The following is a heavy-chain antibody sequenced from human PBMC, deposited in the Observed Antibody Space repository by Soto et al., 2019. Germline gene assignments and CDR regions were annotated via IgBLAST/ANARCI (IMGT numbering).Heavy chain of an antibody. CDR1: GGTFSSYT. J-gene: IGHJ4*02. Sequence: ASVKVSCKASGGTFSSYTISWVRQAPGQGLEWMGRIIPILGIANYAQKFQGRVTITADKSTSTAYMELSSLRSEDTAVYYCARNQNSDFWSGYSFDYWGQGTLVTVSS. CDR2: IIPILGIA. CDR3: ARNQNSDFWSGYSFDY. V-gene: IGHV1-69*02. D-gene: IGHD3-3*01.